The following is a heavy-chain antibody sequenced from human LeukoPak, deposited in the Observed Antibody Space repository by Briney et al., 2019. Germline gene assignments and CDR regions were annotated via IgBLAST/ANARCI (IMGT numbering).Heavy chain of an antibody. V-gene: IGHV4-59*01. J-gene: IGHJ4*02. CDR2: ISESGST. CDR3: ARAGSGWYGGKLFEF. CDR1: GGSISFYH. D-gene: IGHD6-13*01. Sequence: SETLSLTCTVSGGSISFYHWSWIRQSPGKELEWIGDISESGSTNYMPSLKSRVTISVDTSNQFSLKLSSVTAADTAVYYCARAGSGWYGGKLFEFWGPGALVAVSS.